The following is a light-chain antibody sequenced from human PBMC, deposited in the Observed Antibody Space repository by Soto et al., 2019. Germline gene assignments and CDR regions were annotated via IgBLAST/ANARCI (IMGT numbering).Light chain of an antibody. Sequence: QSVLTQPPSVSAAPGQKVTVSCSGSSSNIGNNHVSWYQHLPGTAPKVLIYDNNKRPSGIPDRFSGSKSATSATLDITGLQTGDEADYYCASWDRSLRGWVFGGGTKLTVL. V-gene: IGLV1-51*01. CDR1: SSNIGNNH. J-gene: IGLJ3*02. CDR3: ASWDRSLRGWV. CDR2: DNN.